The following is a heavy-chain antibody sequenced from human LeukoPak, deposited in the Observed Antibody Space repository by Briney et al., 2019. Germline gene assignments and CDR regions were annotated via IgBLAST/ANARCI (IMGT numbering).Heavy chain of an antibody. J-gene: IGHJ6*02. Sequence: SETLSLTCTVSGGSISSSSYYWGWIRQPPGKGLEWIGSIYYSGSTYYNPSLKSRVTISVDTSKNQFSLKLSSVTAADTAVYYCARVAVVGGVGYYYYGMDVWGQGTTVTVSS. CDR1: GGSISSSSYY. CDR2: IYYSGST. CDR3: ARVAVVGGVGYYYYGMDV. D-gene: IGHD2-15*01. V-gene: IGHV4-39*01.